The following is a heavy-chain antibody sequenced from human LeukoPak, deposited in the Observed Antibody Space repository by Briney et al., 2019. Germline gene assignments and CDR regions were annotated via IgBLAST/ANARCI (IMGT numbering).Heavy chain of an antibody. V-gene: IGHV3-33*01. CDR2: IWYDGSNK. CDR3: ARDVVSGQQLDVYGMDV. CDR1: GFTFSNYG. J-gene: IGHJ6*02. Sequence: GRSLRLSCAASGFTFSNYGMHWVRQAPGKGLEWVAVIWYDGSNKYYADSVKGRFTISRDNSKNTLYLQMNSLRAEDTAVYYCARDVVSGQQLDVYGMDVWGQGTTVTVSS. D-gene: IGHD6-13*01.